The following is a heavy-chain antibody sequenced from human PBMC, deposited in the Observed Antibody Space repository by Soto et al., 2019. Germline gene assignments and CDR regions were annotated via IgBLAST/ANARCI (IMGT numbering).Heavy chain of an antibody. CDR3: ASQEMATKNVDAFDI. J-gene: IGHJ3*02. V-gene: IGHV5-51*01. CDR2: IYPGDSDT. CDR1: GDSITSYG. Sequence: KICSRGSGDSITSYGIDWVSKKHGKGLEWMGIIYPGDSDTRYSPSFQGQVTISADKSISTAYLQWSSLKASDTAMYYCASQEMATKNVDAFDIWGQGTMVTVSS. D-gene: IGHD5-12*01.